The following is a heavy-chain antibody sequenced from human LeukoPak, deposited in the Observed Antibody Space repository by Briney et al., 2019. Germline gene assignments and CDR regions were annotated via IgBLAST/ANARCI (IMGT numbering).Heavy chain of an antibody. CDR3: AGDADYGDYRFDY. Sequence: ASVKVSCKASGYTFTGYYMHWVRQAPGQGLEWMGWINPNSGGTNYAQKFQGRVTMTKDTSISTAYMELSRLRSDDTAVYYCAGDADYGDYRFDYWGQGTLVTVSS. V-gene: IGHV1-2*02. J-gene: IGHJ4*02. D-gene: IGHD4-17*01. CDR1: GYTFTGYY. CDR2: INPNSGGT.